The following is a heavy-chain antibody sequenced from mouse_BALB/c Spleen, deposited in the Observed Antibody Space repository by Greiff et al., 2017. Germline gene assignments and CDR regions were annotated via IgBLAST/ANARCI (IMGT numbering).Heavy chain of an antibody. CDR2: IYPSDSYT. CDR1: GYTFTSYW. D-gene: IGHD2-1*01. V-gene: IGHV1-69*02. J-gene: IGHJ4*01. CDR3: TRGGNYPLYAMDY. Sequence: QVHVKQPGAELVRPGASVKLSCKASGYTFTSYWINWVKQRPGQGLEWIGNIYPSDSYTNYNQKFKDKATLTVDKSSSTAYMQLSSPTSEDSAVYYCTRGGNYPLYAMDYWGQGTSVTVSS.